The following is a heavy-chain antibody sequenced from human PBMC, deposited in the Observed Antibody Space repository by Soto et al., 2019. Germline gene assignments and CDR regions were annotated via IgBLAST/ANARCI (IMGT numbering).Heavy chain of an antibody. CDR2: ISTNGGST. CDR3: VKGEYYYDSSGYYPFDY. V-gene: IGHV3-64D*06. Sequence: GGSLRLSCSASGFTFSSYAMHWVRQAPGKGLEYVSSISTNGGSTHYADSVKGRFTISRDNSKNTQYLQMSSLRADDTAVYYCVKGEYYYDSSGYYPFDYRAQRTPVTVSS. CDR1: GFTFSSYA. D-gene: IGHD3-22*01. J-gene: IGHJ4*02.